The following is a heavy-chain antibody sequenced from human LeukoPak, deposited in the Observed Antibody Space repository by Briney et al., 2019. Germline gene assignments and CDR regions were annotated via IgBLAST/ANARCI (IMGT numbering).Heavy chain of an antibody. D-gene: IGHD1-26*01. CDR2: IYSGGST. CDR1: GFTVSSNY. CDR3: ASEVGATTTDY. V-gene: IGHV3-66*02. J-gene: IGHJ4*02. Sequence: GGSLRLSCAASGFTVSSNYMSWVRQAPGKGLEWVSIIYSGGSTYYADSVKGRFTISRDNSKNTLYLQMNSLRAEDTAVYYCASEVGATTTDYWGQGTLVTVSS.